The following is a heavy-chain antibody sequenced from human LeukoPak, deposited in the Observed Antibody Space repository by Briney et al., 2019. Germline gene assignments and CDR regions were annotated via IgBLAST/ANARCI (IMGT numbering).Heavy chain of an antibody. J-gene: IGHJ6*04. CDR3: ARAGALGELLPLDV. Sequence: ASVKVSCKASGYTFTGYYMHWVRQAPGQGLEWMGWISPNSGGTNYAQKFQGRVTMTRDTSISTAYMELSRLRSDDTAVYYCARAGALGELLPLDVWGKGTTVTVSS. D-gene: IGHD1-26*01. CDR1: GYTFTGYY. V-gene: IGHV1-2*02. CDR2: ISPNSGGT.